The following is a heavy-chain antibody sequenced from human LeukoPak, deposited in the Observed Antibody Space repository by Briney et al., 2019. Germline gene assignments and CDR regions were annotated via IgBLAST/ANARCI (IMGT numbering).Heavy chain of an antibody. Sequence: GGSLRLSCAASGFTFSSYWMSWVRRAPGKGLEWVANIKQDGSEKYYVDSVKGRFTISRDNAKNSLYLQMNSLRAEDTAVYYCARNFRCSGGSCYAAGHYWGQGTLVTVSS. CDR3: ARNFRCSGGSCYAAGHY. CDR2: IKQDGSEK. V-gene: IGHV3-7*01. J-gene: IGHJ4*02. CDR1: GFTFSSYW. D-gene: IGHD2-15*01.